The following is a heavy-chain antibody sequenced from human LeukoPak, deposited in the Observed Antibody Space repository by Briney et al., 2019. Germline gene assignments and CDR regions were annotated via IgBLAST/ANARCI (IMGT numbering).Heavy chain of an antibody. V-gene: IGHV3-66*01. Sequence: GGSLRLSCAASGFTVSSNYMSWVRQAPGKGLEWVSGIYSGGSSDYADSVKGRFTISRDNSKSTLHLQMNSLRAEDTAVYYCAIGSPMTRRFFDYWGQGTLVTVSS. J-gene: IGHJ4*02. CDR2: IYSGGSS. D-gene: IGHD3-22*01. CDR3: AIGSPMTRRFFDY. CDR1: GFTVSSNY.